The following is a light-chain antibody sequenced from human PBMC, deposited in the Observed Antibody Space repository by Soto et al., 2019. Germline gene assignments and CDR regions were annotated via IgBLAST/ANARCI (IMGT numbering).Light chain of an antibody. J-gene: IGKJ3*01. CDR3: QQYNSAPYT. CDR2: AAS. Sequence: DIQMTQSPSSLSASVGDRATITCRASDDIRNYLAWYQQKPGKVPKLLIYAASTLQSGVPSRFSGSGSGTDFTLTISSLQPEDFATYYCQQYNSAPYTFGPGTEVDI. CDR1: DDIRNY. V-gene: IGKV1-27*01.